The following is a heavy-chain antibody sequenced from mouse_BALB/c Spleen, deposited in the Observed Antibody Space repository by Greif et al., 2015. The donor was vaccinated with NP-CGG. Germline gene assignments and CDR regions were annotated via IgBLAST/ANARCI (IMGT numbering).Heavy chain of an antibody. CDR3: ARYVYYRSTFGY. J-gene: IGHJ2*01. V-gene: IGHV14-3*02. D-gene: IGHD1-1*01. Sequence: VQLQQSGAELVKPGASVRLSCTASGFNIKDTYLHWVKQRPEQGLEWIGRIDPANGHTRYDSKFQGKATITADTSSNTAYLQPSSLTSEDTAVYFCARYVYYRSTFGYWGQGAILTVSS. CDR1: GFNIKDTY. CDR2: IDPANGHT.